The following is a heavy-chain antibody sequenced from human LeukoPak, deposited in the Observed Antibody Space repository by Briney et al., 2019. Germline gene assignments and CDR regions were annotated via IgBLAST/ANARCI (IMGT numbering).Heavy chain of an antibody. Sequence: SETLSLTCTVSGGSISSGDYYWSWIRQPPGKGLEWIGYIYYSGSTYYNPSLKSRVTILVDTSKNQFSLKLSSVTAADTAVYYCARELPYYDYVWGSYRIIDYWGQGTLVTVSS. J-gene: IGHJ4*02. CDR3: ARELPYYDYVWGSYRIIDY. CDR1: GGSISSGDYY. V-gene: IGHV4-30-4*08. CDR2: IYYSGST. D-gene: IGHD3-16*02.